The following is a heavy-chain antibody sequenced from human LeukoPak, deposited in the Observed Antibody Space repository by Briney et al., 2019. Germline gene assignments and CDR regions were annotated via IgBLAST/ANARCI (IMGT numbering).Heavy chain of an antibody. CDR3: ASSPPYHDFGHYYYYYYMDV. V-gene: IGHV4-4*09. D-gene: IGHD3-3*01. CDR2: IYTSGST. CDR1: GGSISSYY. J-gene: IGHJ6*03. Sequence: SETLSLTCTVSGGSISSYYWSWIRQPPGKGLEWIGYIYTSGSTNYNPSLKSRVTISVDTSKNQFSLKLSSVTAADTAVYYCASSPPYHDFGHYYYYYYMDVWGKGTTVTVSS.